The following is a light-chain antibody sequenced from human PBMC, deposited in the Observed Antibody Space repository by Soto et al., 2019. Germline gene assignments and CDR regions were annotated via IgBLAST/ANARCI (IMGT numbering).Light chain of an antibody. V-gene: IGKV1-39*01. Sequence: DIQMTQSPSSLSASVGDRVTITCRASQSISSYLNWYQQKPGKAPKLLIYAASSLQSGVPSRFSGSGSGTDFTLTISSLQPEDFATYYCQQSYSTSTFGGGIKVEIK. CDR3: QQSYSTST. CDR2: AAS. CDR1: QSISSY. J-gene: IGKJ4*01.